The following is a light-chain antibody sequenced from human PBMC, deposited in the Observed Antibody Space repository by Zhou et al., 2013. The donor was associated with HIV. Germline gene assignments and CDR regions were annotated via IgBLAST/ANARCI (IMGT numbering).Light chain of an antibody. CDR2: KVT. CDR1: QSLVHSDGSTY. V-gene: IGKV2-30*02. CDR3: MEGTHWQYA. J-gene: IGKJ2*01. Sequence: DVVLTQSPFSLPVTLGQAASISCRSSQSLVHSDGSTYLNWFQQRPGQSPRRLIYKVTNRDSGVPDRFSGSGSGTDFTLKISRVEAEDVGVYYCMEGTHWQYAFGQGTKLEIK.